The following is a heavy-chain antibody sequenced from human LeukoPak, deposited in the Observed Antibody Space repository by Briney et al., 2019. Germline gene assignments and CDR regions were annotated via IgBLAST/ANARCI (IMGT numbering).Heavy chain of an antibody. J-gene: IGHJ6*04. D-gene: IGHD2-2*01. Sequence: GGSLRLSCAASGFTFSSYAMSWVRQAPGKGLEWVSAISGSGGSTYYADSVKGRFTISRDNSKDTLYLQMNSLRAEDTAVYYCAKTGSTAPHYYGLDVWGKGTTVTVSS. V-gene: IGHV3-23*01. CDR1: GFTFSSYA. CDR3: AKTGSTAPHYYGLDV. CDR2: ISGSGGST.